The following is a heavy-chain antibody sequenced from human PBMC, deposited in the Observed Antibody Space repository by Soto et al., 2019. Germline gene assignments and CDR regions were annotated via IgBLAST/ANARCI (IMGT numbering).Heavy chain of an antibody. J-gene: IGHJ4*02. CDR1: GGSFSGYY. CDR3: ARVAESGTRLDY. Sequence: PSETLSLTCAVYGGSFSGYYWTCIRQPPGKGLEWIGEINHSGSTNYNPSLKSRVTISVDTSKNQFSLKLSSVTAADTAVYYCARVAESGTRLDYRGQGTLVTGSA. CDR2: INHSGST. V-gene: IGHV4-34*01. D-gene: IGHD6-19*01.